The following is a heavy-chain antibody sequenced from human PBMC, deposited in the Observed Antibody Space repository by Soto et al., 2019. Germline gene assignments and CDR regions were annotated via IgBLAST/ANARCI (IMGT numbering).Heavy chain of an antibody. CDR1: GGSVSSGSYY. CDR2: IYYSGST. V-gene: IGHV4-61*01. D-gene: IGHD2-2*01. CDR3: ARDSVYQLVHWFDP. Sequence: QVQLQESGPGLVKPSETLSLTCTVSGGSVSSGSYYWSWIRQPPGKGLEWIGYIYYSGSTNYNPSLKSRVTISVDTSKNQFSLKLSSVTAADTAVYYCARDSVYQLVHWFDPWGQGTLVTVSS. J-gene: IGHJ5*02.